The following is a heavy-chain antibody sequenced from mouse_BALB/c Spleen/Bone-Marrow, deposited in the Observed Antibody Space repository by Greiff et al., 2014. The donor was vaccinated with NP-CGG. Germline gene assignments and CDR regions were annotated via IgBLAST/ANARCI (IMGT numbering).Heavy chain of an antibody. J-gene: IGHJ3*01. D-gene: IGHD2-1*01. CDR2: IDPAKGNT. V-gene: IGHV14-3*02. Sequence: VQLQQSGAELVKPGASVKLSCTASGFNIKDSYLHWVEQRPEQGLDWIGRIDPAKGNTNYDPKFQGKATITADTSSNTAYLQLSSLTSEDTAVYFCARNYPFAYWGQGTLVTVSA. CDR3: ARNYPFAY. CDR1: GFNIKDSY.